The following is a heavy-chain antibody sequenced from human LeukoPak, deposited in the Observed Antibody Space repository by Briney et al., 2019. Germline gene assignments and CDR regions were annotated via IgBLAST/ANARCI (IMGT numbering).Heavy chain of an antibody. V-gene: IGHV3-66*01. D-gene: IGHD6-19*01. CDR1: GFTVSSNY. Sequence: RTGGSLRLSCAASGFTVSSNYMSWVRQAPGKGLEWVSVIYSGGSTYYADSVKGRFTISRDNSKNTLYLQMNSLRAEDTAVYYCARDAIAVAGINPYYFDYWGQGTLVTVSS. CDR2: IYSGGST. J-gene: IGHJ4*02. CDR3: ARDAIAVAGINPYYFDY.